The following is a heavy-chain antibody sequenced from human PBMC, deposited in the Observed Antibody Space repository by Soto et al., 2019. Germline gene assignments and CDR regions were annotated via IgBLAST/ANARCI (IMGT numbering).Heavy chain of an antibody. CDR1: GFTFSDYD. CDR3: ARMGPRAARPSY. J-gene: IGHJ4*02. V-gene: IGHV3-11*01. CDR2: VSSSGTTI. Sequence: QVQLVESGGGLVKPGGSLRLSCAASGFTFSDYDMSWIRQAPGKGLEWVSFVSSSGTTIYYADSVKGRFTISRDNAKNSLYPQMNSLRAEDTAVYYCARMGPRAARPSYWGQGTLVTVSS. D-gene: IGHD6-6*01.